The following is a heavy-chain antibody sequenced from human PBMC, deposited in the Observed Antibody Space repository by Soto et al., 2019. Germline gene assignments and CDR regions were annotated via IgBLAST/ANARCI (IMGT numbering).Heavy chain of an antibody. CDR2: ISSNGRST. CDR1: GFTFSTYA. J-gene: IGHJ4*02. CDR3: ARDRCTNGVCYAPSDY. Sequence: GGSLRLSCATSGFTFSTYAMHWVRQAPGKGLEYVSAISSNGRSTYYANSVKGRFTISRDNSKNTLYLQMDSLRAEDMAVYYCARDRCTNGVCYAPSDYWCQGTLVTVSS. D-gene: IGHD2-8*01. V-gene: IGHV3-64*01.